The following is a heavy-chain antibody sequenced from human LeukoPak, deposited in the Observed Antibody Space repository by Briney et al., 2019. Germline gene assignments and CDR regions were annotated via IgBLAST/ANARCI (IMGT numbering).Heavy chain of an antibody. CDR1: GGSISSYY. J-gene: IGHJ4*02. CDR2: IYTSGST. CDR3: ARDRLDTAMVTPFDY. Sequence: SETLSLTCTVSGGSISSYYWSWIRQPAGKGLEWIGRIYTSGSTNYNPSLKSRVTMSVDTSKNQFSLRLSSVTAADTAVYYCARDRLDTAMVTPFDYWGQGTLVTVCS. D-gene: IGHD5-18*01. V-gene: IGHV4-4*07.